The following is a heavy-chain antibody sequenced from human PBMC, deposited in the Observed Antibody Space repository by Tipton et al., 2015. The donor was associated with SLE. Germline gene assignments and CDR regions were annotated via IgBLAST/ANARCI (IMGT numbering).Heavy chain of an antibody. CDR2: IIPIFGTA. Sequence: QLVQSGAEVKKPGSSVKVSCKASGGTFSSYAISWVRQAPGQGLEWMGGIIPIFGTANYAQKFQGRVTITADESTSTAYMELSSLRSEDTAVYYCAREAPPYCSSTSCHDAFDIWGQGTMVTVSS. CDR1: GGTFSSYA. CDR3: AREAPPYCSSTSCHDAFDI. V-gene: IGHV1-69*01. D-gene: IGHD2-2*01. J-gene: IGHJ3*02.